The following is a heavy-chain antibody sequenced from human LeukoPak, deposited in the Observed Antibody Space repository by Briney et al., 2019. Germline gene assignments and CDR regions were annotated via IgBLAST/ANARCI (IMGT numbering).Heavy chain of an antibody. D-gene: IGHD1-1*01. J-gene: IGHJ4*02. CDR3: ARYERTGPGGPY. CDR1: GFTFSSYA. CDR2: ISYDGSNK. Sequence: GGSLRLSCAASGFTFSSYAMHWVRQAPGKGLEWVAVISYDGSNKYYADSVKGRFTISRDNSKNTLYLQMNSLRAEDTAVYYCARYERTGPGGPYWGQGTLVTVSS. V-gene: IGHV3-30*04.